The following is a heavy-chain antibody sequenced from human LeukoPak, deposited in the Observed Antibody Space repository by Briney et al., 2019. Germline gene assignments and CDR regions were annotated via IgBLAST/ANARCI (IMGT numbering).Heavy chain of an antibody. J-gene: IGHJ4*02. V-gene: IGHV3-64*04. CDR2: ISSNGGST. Sequence: PRGSLRLSSAVSGFTSRSHLINWVRQAPGKGLEYVSAISSNGGSTNYADSVKGRFTISRDNSKNTLYLQMNSLRAEDTAVYYCAYDLAEMATIREDYGGQGTLVTVSS. CDR3: AYDLAEMATIREDY. CDR1: GFTSRSHL. D-gene: IGHD5-24*01.